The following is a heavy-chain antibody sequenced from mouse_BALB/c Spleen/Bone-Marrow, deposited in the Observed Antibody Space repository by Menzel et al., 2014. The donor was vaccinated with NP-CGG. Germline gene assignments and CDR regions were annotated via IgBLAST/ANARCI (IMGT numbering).Heavy chain of an antibody. CDR2: ISDGGTYT. Sequence: EVKVVEFGGGLVKPGGSLKLSCAASGFTFSDYYMYWVRQTPEKRPEWVATISDGGTYTYYPDSVRGRFTISRDNAKNNLYLQMSSLKSEDTAMYYCAGTWEAMDYWGQGTSVTVSS. CDR3: AGTWEAMDY. D-gene: IGHD3-3*01. J-gene: IGHJ4*01. V-gene: IGHV5-4*02. CDR1: GFTFSDYY.